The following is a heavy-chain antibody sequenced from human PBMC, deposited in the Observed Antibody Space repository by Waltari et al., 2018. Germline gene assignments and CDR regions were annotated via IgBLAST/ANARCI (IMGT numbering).Heavy chain of an antibody. CDR1: GGSISSYY. D-gene: IGHD3-22*01. CDR3: ASSDSSGYYPESWFDP. CDR2: IYYSGST. V-gene: IGHV4-59*01. J-gene: IGHJ5*02. Sequence: QVQLQESGPGLVKPSETLSLTCTVSGGSISSYYWSWIRQPPGKGLEWIGYIYYSGSTNYNPSLKSRVTISVDTSKNQFSLKLSSVTAADTAVYYCASSDSSGYYPESWFDPWGQGTLVTVSS.